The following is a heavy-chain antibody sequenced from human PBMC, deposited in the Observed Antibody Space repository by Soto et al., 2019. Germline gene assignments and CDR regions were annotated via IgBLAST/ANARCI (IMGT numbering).Heavy chain of an antibody. CDR1: GGSIRDYF. CDR2: IYYSGRT. Sequence: RLSETLSLTCTVSGGSIRDYFWTWIRQPPGKGLEWIGYIYYSGRTNYNPSLKSRVSISVDTSKNHFSLQLRSVTAADTAVYYCARVGGDDFGDSGGFDYWGQGTLVTVSS. CDR3: ARVGGDDFGDSGGFDY. V-gene: IGHV4-59*01. J-gene: IGHJ4*02. D-gene: IGHD4-17*01.